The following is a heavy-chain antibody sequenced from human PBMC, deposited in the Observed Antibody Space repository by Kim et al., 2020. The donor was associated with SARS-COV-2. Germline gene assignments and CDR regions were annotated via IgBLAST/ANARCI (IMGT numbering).Heavy chain of an antibody. J-gene: IGHJ6*03. CDR2: AYYSGNT. Sequence: SETLSLTCTVSGGSLSSSSYYWGWIRQPPGKGLEWIGTAYYSGNTYYNPSLKSRVTISVDTSKNQFSLKLGSVTATDTAVYYCARHQRYSSGRYVTFYYYYMDVCGKGTTVTVSS. CDR3: ARHQRYSSGRYVTFYYYYMDV. D-gene: IGHD6-19*01. V-gene: IGHV4-39*01. CDR1: GGSLSSSSYY.